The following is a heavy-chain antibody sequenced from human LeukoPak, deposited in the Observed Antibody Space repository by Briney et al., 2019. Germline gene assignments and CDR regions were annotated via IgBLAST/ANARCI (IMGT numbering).Heavy chain of an antibody. D-gene: IGHD3-10*01. J-gene: IGHJ6*02. CDR2: ISSSRSYI. CDR3: ARDGDSSMVRGVISLEYYYGMDV. Sequence: PGGSLRLSCAASGFTFSSYSMNWVRQAPGKGLEWVSSISSSRSYIYYADSVKGRFTISRDNAKNSLYLQMNSLRAEDTAVYYCARDGDSSMVRGVISLEYYYGMDVWGQGTTVNVSS. V-gene: IGHV3-21*01. CDR1: GFTFSSYS.